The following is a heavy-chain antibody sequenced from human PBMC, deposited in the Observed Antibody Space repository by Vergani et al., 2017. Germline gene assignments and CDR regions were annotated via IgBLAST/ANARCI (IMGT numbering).Heavy chain of an antibody. V-gene: IGHV3-74*03. CDR3: ARARCIETCYMSNWLDS. CDR2: MKSDGSIT. Sequence: DVHLAESGGGFFQPGGSLRLSCSASGFSFNSYWMHWVRQVPGKGLLWVSRMKSDGSITAYADSVKGRFTISRDNAQNTLNLQMNSLRVEDTGVYYCARARCIETCYMSNWLDSWGQGTLVTVSS. D-gene: IGHD3-9*01. J-gene: IGHJ5*01. CDR1: GFSFNSYW.